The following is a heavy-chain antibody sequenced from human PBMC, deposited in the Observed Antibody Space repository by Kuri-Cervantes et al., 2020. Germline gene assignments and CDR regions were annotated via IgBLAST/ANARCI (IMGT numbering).Heavy chain of an antibody. CDR3: ARDEYCSGTKCYTAFDI. CDR2: IDYSSSII. Sequence: GESLKISCAASGFTFSRYSMNWVRQAPGKGLEWVSYIDYSSSIIYYADSVKGRFTISRDKAKNSLYLQMNSLRAEDTAVYYCARDEYCSGTKCYTAFDIWGQGTMVTVSS. D-gene: IGHD2-2*02. CDR1: GFTFSRYS. V-gene: IGHV3-48*01. J-gene: IGHJ3*02.